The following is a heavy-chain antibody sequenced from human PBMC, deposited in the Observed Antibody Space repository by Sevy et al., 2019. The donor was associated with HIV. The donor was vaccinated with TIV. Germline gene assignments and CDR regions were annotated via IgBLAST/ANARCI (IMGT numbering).Heavy chain of an antibody. J-gene: IGHJ4*02. CDR2: IYYSGST. CDR3: ARHASSSSWYRGEFDY. V-gene: IGHV4-39*01. D-gene: IGHD6-13*01. Sequence: SETLSLTCTVSGGSISSSSYYWGWIRQPPGKGLEWIGSIYYSGSTYYNPSLKSQVTISVDTSKNQFSLKLSSVTAADTAVYYCARHASSSSWYRGEFDYWGQGTLVTVSS. CDR1: GGSISSSSYY.